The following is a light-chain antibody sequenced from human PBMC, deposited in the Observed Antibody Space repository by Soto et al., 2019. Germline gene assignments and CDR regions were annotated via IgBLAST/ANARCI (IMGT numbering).Light chain of an antibody. Sequence: IVLKQSPATLSLSPGERATLSCRASQSLSRFLAWYQQKPGQAPRLLIYGASNRATGVPARFSGSGSGTDFTLTISSLEPEDFAVYYCQQRTNWLTFGGGTKVDI. CDR3: QQRTNWLT. V-gene: IGKV3-11*01. J-gene: IGKJ4*01. CDR2: GAS. CDR1: QSLSRF.